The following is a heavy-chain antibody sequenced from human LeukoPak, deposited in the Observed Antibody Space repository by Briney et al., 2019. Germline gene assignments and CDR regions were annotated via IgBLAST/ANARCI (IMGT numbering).Heavy chain of an antibody. V-gene: IGHV3-64D*09. CDR1: GFTFSSYA. CDR2: IGSNGGRT. D-gene: IGHD3-22*01. J-gene: IGHJ4*02. CDR3: VKATSSYDTSGYYFFHC. Sequence: GGSLRLSCSASGFTFSSYAMHWVRQAPGKGLEYVSAIGSNGGRTYYADSVKGRFTISRDNSKNTVSLQMTSLRAEDTAVYYCVKATSSYDTSGYYFFHCWGQGTLVTVSS.